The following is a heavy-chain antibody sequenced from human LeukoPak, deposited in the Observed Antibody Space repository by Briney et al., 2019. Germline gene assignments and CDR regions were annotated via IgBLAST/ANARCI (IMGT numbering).Heavy chain of an antibody. V-gene: IGHV3-53*01. CDR1: GFTVSSNY. D-gene: IGHD3-22*01. CDR2: IYSGGST. Sequence: AGGSLRLSCAASGFTVSSNYMSWVRQAPGKGLEWVSVIYSGGSTYYADSVKGRFTISRDNSKNTLYLQMNSLRAEDKAVYYCAVNYYDSSGYYYWGQGTLVTVSS. CDR3: AVNYYDSSGYYY. J-gene: IGHJ4*02.